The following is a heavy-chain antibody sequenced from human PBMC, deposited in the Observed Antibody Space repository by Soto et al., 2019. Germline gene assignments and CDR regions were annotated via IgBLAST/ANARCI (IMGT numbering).Heavy chain of an antibody. J-gene: IGHJ6*02. CDR1: GFTFSSYA. CDR3: ARDGPRGVTIFGVVIIPYYYGMDV. D-gene: IGHD3-3*01. CDR2: ISYDGSNK. Sequence: GGSLRLSCAASGFTFSSYAMHWVRQAPGKGLEWVAVISYDGSNKYYADSVKGRFTLSRDNSKNTLYLQMNSLRAEDTAVYYCARDGPRGVTIFGVVIIPYYYGMDVWGQGTTVTVSS. V-gene: IGHV3-30-3*01.